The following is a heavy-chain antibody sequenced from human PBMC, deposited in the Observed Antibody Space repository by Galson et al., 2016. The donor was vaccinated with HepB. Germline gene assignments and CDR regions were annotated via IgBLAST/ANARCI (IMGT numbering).Heavy chain of an antibody. D-gene: IGHD1-1*01. CDR3: ARLVENWNEAGRFDS. V-gene: IGHV3-21*01. Sequence: SLRLSCAASGFTFSSYSMHWVRQAPGKGLEWVSFISSSSTYIYYADSVRGRFTISRDNAKNSLSLQMNSLRAEDTAVYYCARLVENWNEAGRFDSWGQGTLVTVSS. J-gene: IGHJ4*02. CDR2: ISSSSTYI. CDR1: GFTFSSYS.